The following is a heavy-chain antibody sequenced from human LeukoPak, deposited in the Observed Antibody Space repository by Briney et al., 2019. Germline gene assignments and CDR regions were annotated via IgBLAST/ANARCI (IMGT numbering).Heavy chain of an antibody. J-gene: IGHJ5*02. V-gene: IGHV3-53*01. CDR2: IYSGGST. D-gene: IGHD1-26*01. Sequence: GGSLRLSCAASGFTVSSNYMSWVRQAPGKGLEWVSVIYSGGSTYYADSVKGRFTISRHNSKNTLYLQMNSLRAEDTAVYYCAKTLSGSRRGGFDPWGQGTLVTVSS. CDR3: AKTLSGSRRGGFDP. CDR1: GFTVSSNY.